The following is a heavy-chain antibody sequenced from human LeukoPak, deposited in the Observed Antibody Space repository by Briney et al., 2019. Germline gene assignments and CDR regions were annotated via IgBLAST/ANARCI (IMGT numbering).Heavy chain of an antibody. V-gene: IGHV3-7*04. D-gene: IGHD2-21*02. CDR2: IKQDGSEK. CDR1: GFTFSSYW. Sequence: GGSLRLSCAASGFTFSSYWMSWVRQAPGKGLEWVANIKQDGSEKYYVDSVKGRFTISRDNAKNSLYLQMNSLRAEDTAVYYCARGDEGTPPTHYYFDYWGQGTLVTVSS. CDR3: ARGDEGTPPTHYYFDY. J-gene: IGHJ4*02.